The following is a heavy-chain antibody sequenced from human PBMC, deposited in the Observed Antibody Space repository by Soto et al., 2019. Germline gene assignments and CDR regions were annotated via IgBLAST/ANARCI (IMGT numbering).Heavy chain of an antibody. CDR2: IKQDGSEK. CDR3: VQFLISRSVAY. D-gene: IGHD3-10*01. J-gene: IGHJ4*02. Sequence: EVQLVESGGGLVQPGGSPRLSCAASGFTFRDYWMNWVRQAPGKGLEWVANIKQDGSEKYYVDSVKGRFSISRDNAKNSLDLQMNSLRGEDTAGYYCVQFLISRSVAYWGQGTLVTVSS. CDR1: GFTFRDYW. V-gene: IGHV3-7*01.